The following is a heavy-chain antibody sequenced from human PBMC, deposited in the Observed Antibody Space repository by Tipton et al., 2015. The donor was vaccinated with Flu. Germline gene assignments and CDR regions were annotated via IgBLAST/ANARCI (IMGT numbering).Heavy chain of an antibody. Sequence: TLSLTCSVSGDSIGSDYYWGWIRQPPGKGLEWIGNIHKTGTTYFNPSLTGRVTISVDTSQNQFSLRLSSVTAADTAVYYCARHTGDSVRGVIDYWGQGTLVTVSS. D-gene: IGHD3-10*02. CDR3: ARHTGDSVRGVIDY. J-gene: IGHJ4*02. V-gene: IGHV4-38-2*01. CDR2: IHKTGTT. CDR1: GDSIGSDYY.